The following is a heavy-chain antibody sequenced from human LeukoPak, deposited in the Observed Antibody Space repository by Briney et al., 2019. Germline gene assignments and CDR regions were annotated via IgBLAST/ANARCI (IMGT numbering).Heavy chain of an antibody. CDR3: ARIIKYSNGWYNFDY. V-gene: IGHV3-7*03. J-gene: IGHJ4*02. CDR2: IKQDGSEK. D-gene: IGHD6-19*01. CDR1: GFSISSYW. Sequence: GGSLRLSCAASGFSISSYWMSWVRQAPGKGLEWVANIKQDGSEKYYVDSLKGRFTISRDNAKNSLYLQMDSLGAEDTAVYYCARIIKYSNGWYNFDYWGQGTLVTVSS.